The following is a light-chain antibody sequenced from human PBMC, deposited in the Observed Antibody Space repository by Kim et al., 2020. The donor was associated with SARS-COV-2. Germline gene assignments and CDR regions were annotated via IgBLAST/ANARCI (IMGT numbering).Light chain of an antibody. V-gene: IGLV3-19*01. CDR2: GKN. Sequence: SSELTQDPAVSAALGQTVRITCQGDSLRSYYASWYQQKPGQAPVLVIYGKNNRPSGIPDRFSGSSSGNTASLTITGAQAEDEADYYCNSRDSSGNHLVVF. CDR1: SLRSYY. J-gene: IGLJ2*01. CDR3: NSRDSSGNHLVV.